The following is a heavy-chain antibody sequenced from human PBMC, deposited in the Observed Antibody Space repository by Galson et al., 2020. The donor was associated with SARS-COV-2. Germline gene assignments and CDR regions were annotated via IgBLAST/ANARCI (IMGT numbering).Heavy chain of an antibody. CDR3: AKDISYNWNYNCGGGAGMDV. CDR2: ISYDGSNK. D-gene: IGHD1-7*01. Sequence: GESLKISCAASGFTFSSYGLHWVRPAPGKGLEWVAVISYDGSNKYYAESVKGRFTISRDNSKNTLYLQMNSLRAEDTAVYYCAKDISYNWNYNCGGGAGMDVWGQGTTVTVSS. J-gene: IGHJ6*02. CDR1: GFTFSSYG. V-gene: IGHV3-30*18.